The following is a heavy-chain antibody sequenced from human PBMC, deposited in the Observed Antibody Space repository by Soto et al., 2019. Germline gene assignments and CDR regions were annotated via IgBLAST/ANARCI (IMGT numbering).Heavy chain of an antibody. J-gene: IGHJ5*02. CDR1: GFTFSSYG. CDR2: ISYDGSNK. Sequence: QVQLVESGGGVVQPGRSLRLSCAASGFTFSSYGMHWVRQAPGKGLEWVAVISYDGSNKYYADSVKGRFTISRDNSKNTLYLQMNSLRAEDTAVYYCAKDIRVRGATWPFDLWGQGTLVTVSS. V-gene: IGHV3-30*18. CDR3: AKDIRVRGATWPFDL. D-gene: IGHD3-10*01.